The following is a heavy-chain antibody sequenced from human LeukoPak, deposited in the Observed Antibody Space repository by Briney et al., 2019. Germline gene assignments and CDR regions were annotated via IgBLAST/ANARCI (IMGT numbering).Heavy chain of an antibody. D-gene: IGHD6-13*01. CDR3: ARGTTGAPGTDY. CDR2: INQDGSEK. J-gene: IGHJ4*02. CDR1: GFTFSSYW. V-gene: IGHV3-7*01. Sequence: GGSLRLSCAASGFTFSSYWMTWVRQVPGKGLEWVANINQDGSEKNYVDSVKGRFTISRDNAKNSLYLQMNSLRAEDTAVYYCARGTTGAPGTDYWGQGTLVTVSS.